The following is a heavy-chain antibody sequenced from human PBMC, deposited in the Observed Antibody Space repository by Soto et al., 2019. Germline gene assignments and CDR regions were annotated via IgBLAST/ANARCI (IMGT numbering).Heavy chain of an antibody. CDR2: IYYSGRT. V-gene: IGHV4-30-4*01. J-gene: IGHJ4*02. Sequence: QVQLQESGPGLVKPSQTLSLTCTVSGGSISSDDYYWSWIRQPPGKGLEWIGHIYYSGRTYYNPSLKSRLTISVDTSKNQFSLKLSSVSAADTAVYFCAGDRSNSPDYFDYWGLGTLVTVSS. CDR3: AGDRSNSPDYFDY. CDR1: GGSISSDDYY. D-gene: IGHD6-6*01.